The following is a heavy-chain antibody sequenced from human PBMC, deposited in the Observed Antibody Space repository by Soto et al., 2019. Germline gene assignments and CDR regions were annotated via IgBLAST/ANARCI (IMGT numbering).Heavy chain of an antibody. CDR1: GFTFSSFA. J-gene: IGHJ4*02. Sequence: EVQLLESGGGLVQPGGSLRLSCAASGFTFSSFAMTWVRQAPGKGLQWVSTITSDGGNTYYVDSVKGRFTISRDNSKSTLYLQMNSLRAEDTAVYYCAKGRGGNNRYSFDYWGQGTLVTVSS. CDR3: AKGRGGNNRYSFDY. CDR2: ITSDGGNT. D-gene: IGHD3-10*01. V-gene: IGHV3-23*01.